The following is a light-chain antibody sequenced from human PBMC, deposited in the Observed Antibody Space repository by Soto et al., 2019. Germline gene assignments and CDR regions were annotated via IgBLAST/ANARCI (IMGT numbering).Light chain of an antibody. V-gene: IGKV3-20*01. CDR1: QSVSSSY. CDR2: GAS. CDR3: QQYVTSRRT. Sequence: EIVLTQSPGTLSLSPGERATLSCRASQSVSSSYLAWYQQKPGRPPRLLIYGASSRAAGIPDRFSGSGSGTDFTLTINRLEPEDFAVYYCQQYVTSRRTFGPGTKVDIK. J-gene: IGKJ1*01.